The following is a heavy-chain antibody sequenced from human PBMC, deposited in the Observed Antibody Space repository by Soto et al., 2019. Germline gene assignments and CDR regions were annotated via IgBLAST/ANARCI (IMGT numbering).Heavy chain of an antibody. D-gene: IGHD3-3*01. V-gene: IGHV1-8*01. Sequence: ASVKVSCKASGYTFTICDINWVRQAPGQGLEWMGWMNPNSGNTGYAQKFQGRVTMTRNTSISTAYMELSSLRSEDTAVYYCARGVTIFGVVTHDAFDIWGQGTMVTVSS. CDR1: GYTFTICD. J-gene: IGHJ3*02. CDR3: ARGVTIFGVVTHDAFDI. CDR2: MNPNSGNT.